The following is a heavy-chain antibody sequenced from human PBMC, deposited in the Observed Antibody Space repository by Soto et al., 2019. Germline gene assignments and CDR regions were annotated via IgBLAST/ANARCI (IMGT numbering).Heavy chain of an antibody. V-gene: IGHV3-23*01. D-gene: IGHD3-9*01. J-gene: IGHJ4*02. CDR3: AKLPQYDILTGYLNYFDY. Sequence: PGGSMRLSSSASGFTFSSYSMSLVRQAPGKGLERVSAFRGDGTGAHYADSVKGRFTISRDNSKNTLYLHMNSLRAEDTAVYYCAKLPQYDILTGYLNYFDYWGQGTLVTVSS. CDR2: FRGDGTGA. CDR1: GFTFSSYS.